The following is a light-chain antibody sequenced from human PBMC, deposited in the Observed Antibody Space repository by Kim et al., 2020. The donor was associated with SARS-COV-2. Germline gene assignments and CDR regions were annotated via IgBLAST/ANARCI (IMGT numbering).Light chain of an antibody. CDR3: EQCSDSGLT. Sequence: EIVMTQSPATLSVSPGERATLSCRASQSVGSSLAWYQQKPGQAPRVLIYGASTRASGIPARFSGSGSGTEFTLTISSLQSEDFAVYYCEQCSDSGLTFGQGTKVGIK. CDR2: GAS. CDR1: QSVGSS. J-gene: IGKJ1*01. V-gene: IGKV3-15*01.